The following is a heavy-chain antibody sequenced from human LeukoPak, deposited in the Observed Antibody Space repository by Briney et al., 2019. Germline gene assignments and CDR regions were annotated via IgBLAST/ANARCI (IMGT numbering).Heavy chain of an antibody. V-gene: IGHV4-59*01. CDR3: ARGHSSGWRYYYYGMDV. CDR2: IYYSGST. Sequence: PSETLSHTCTVSGGSISSYYWSWIRQPPGKGLEWIGYIYYSGSTNYNPSLKSRVTISVDTFKNQFSLKLSSVTAADTAVYYCARGHSSGWRYYYYGMDVWGQGTTVTVSS. D-gene: IGHD6-19*01. CDR1: GGSISSYY. J-gene: IGHJ6*02.